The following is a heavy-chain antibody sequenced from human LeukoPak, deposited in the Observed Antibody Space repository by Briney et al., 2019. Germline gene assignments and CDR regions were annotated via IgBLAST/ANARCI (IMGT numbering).Heavy chain of an antibody. CDR3: AKGSATVTTVGGFDY. V-gene: IGHV3-9*01. D-gene: IGHD4-17*01. Sequence: TGGSLGLSCAASGFTFGDYAMHWVRQAPGKGLEWVSGISWNSGSIGYADSVKGRFTISRDNAKNSLYLQMNSLRAEDTALYYCAKGSATVTTVGGFDYWGQGTLVTVSS. CDR1: GFTFGDYA. CDR2: ISWNSGSI. J-gene: IGHJ4*02.